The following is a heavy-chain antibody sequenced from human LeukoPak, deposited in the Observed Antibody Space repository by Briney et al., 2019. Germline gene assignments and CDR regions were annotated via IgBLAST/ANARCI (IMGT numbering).Heavy chain of an antibody. Sequence: GASVKVSCKASGYTFTGYYMHWVRQAPGQGLEWMGWINPNSGGTNYAQKFQGRVTMTRDTSISTAYMELSRLRSDDTAVYYCARGGSAYYHDSSGYSPSWAFDIWGQGTMVTVSS. CDR3: ARGGSAYYHDSSGYSPSWAFDI. J-gene: IGHJ3*02. D-gene: IGHD3-22*01. CDR2: INPNSGGT. CDR1: GYTFTGYY. V-gene: IGHV1-2*02.